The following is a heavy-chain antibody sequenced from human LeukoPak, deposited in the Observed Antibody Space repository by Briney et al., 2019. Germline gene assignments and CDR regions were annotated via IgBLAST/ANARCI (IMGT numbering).Heavy chain of an antibody. D-gene: IGHD6-6*01. V-gene: IGHV4-39*07. CDR2: IYYSGST. CDR3: ARDLVIAARPDYTNSDY. CDR1: GGSISSSSYY. J-gene: IGHJ4*02. Sequence: SETLSLTCTVSGGSISSSSYYWGWIRQPPGKGLEWIGSIYYSGSTYYNPSLKSRVTISVDTSKNQFSLKLSSVTAADTAVYYCARDLVIAARPDYTNSDYWGQGTLVTVSS.